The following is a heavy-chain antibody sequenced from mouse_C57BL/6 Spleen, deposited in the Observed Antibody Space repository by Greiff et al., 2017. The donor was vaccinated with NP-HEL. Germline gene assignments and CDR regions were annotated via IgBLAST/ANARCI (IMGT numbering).Heavy chain of an antibody. V-gene: IGHV1-59*01. J-gene: IGHJ3*01. Sequence: QVQLQQPGAELVRPGTSVKLSCKASGYTFTSYWMHWVKQRPGQGLEWIGVIDPSDSYTNYNQKFKGKATLTVDTSSSTAYMQLSSLTSEDSAVYYCARLSSWFAYWGQGTLVTVSA. CDR1: GYTFTSYW. CDR2: IDPSDSYT. CDR3: ARLSSWFAY.